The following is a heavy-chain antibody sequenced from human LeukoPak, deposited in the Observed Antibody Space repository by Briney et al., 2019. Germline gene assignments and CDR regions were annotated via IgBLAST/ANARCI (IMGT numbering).Heavy chain of an antibody. J-gene: IGHJ4*02. Sequence: SETLSLTCAVSGYSITSGYYWAWIRQPPGKGLEWIGNIYHSGSTYYNASLKSRVTISVDTSKNQFSLRLSSVTAADTAVYYCARRYSNYFFDYWGQGTLVTVSS. CDR1: GYSITSGYY. CDR2: IYHSGST. V-gene: IGHV4-38-2*01. CDR3: ARRYSNYFFDY. D-gene: IGHD4-11*01.